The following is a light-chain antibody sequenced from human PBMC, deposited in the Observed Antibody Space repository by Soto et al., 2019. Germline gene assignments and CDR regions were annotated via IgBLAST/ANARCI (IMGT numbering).Light chain of an antibody. J-gene: IGLJ1*01. CDR3: AAWDDSLNGLYV. CDR2: SNN. Sequence: QSALTHPPSASGTPGQRVTISCSGSSSNIGSNTVNWYQQLPGTAPKLLIYSNNQRPSGVPDRFSGSKSGTSASLAISGLQSEDEADYYCAAWDDSLNGLYVFGTGTKVTVL. V-gene: IGLV1-44*01. CDR1: SSNIGSNT.